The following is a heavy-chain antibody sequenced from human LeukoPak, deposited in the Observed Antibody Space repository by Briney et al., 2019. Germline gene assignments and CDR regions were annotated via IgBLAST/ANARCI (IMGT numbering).Heavy chain of an antibody. D-gene: IGHD1-1*01. Sequence: SETLSLTCAVYGGSFSGYYWSWIRQPPGKGLEWIGEINHSGSTNYNPSHKSRVTISVDTSKNQFSLKLSSVTAADTAVYYCARGERGYGMDVWGQGTTVTVSS. J-gene: IGHJ6*02. CDR2: INHSGST. CDR1: GGSFSGYY. V-gene: IGHV4-34*01. CDR3: ARGERGYGMDV.